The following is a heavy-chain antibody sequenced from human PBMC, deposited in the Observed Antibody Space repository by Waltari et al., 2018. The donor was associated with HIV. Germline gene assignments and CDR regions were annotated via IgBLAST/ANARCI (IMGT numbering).Heavy chain of an antibody. CDR2: INQDGSDM. CDR1: GFTFSTYW. V-gene: IGHV3-7*01. D-gene: IGHD3-22*01. J-gene: IGHJ4*02. Sequence: DVYLVESGGALVQPGGSLRLSCAVSGFTFSTYWMSWVRQAPGKGLEWVANINQDGSDMYYVDSVKGRFTISRDTTKKMIFLQMKSLKGEDMATYYCARSSSGHFDYWGQGTLVTVSS. CDR3: ARSSSGHFDY.